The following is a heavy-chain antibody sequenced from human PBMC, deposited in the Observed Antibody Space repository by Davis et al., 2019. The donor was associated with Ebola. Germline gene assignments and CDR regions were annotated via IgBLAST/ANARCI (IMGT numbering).Heavy chain of an antibody. D-gene: IGHD4-17*01. Sequence: AASVKVSCTSSPSSFPPSFLSLVRQAPGQGLEWMGWISAYNGNTNYAQKLQGRVTMTTDTSTSTAYMELRSLRSDDTAVYYCARDGIGDYVLDYWGQGTLVTVSS. CDR3: ARDGIGDYVLDY. V-gene: IGHV1-18*01. J-gene: IGHJ4*02. CDR2: ISAYNGNT. CDR1: PSSFPPSF.